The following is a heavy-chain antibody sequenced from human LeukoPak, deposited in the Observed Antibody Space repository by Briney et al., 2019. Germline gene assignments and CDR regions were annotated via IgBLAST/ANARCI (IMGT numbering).Heavy chain of an antibody. CDR2: IKGDGSAK. CDR1: GFTFSSHG. CDR3: ARNIFSEYSSSEGPLDY. D-gene: IGHD6-6*01. V-gene: IGHV3-7*05. J-gene: IGHJ4*02. Sequence: GGSLRLSCAASGFTFSSHGMTWVRQAPGKGLEWVANIKGDGSAKGYVDSVKGRFSISRDKAKNSLYLQMNSLRAEDTGVYFCARNIFSEYSSSEGPLDYWGQGTLVTVSS.